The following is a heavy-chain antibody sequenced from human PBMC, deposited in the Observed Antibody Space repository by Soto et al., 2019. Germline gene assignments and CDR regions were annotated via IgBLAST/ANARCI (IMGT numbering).Heavy chain of an antibody. Sequence: EVQLVESGGGLVQPGGSLRLSCAASGFTFGSRAMSWVRQAPGEGLEWVSTITDTGGDTKYADSVRGRFTISRDNSKNTLYLLMSRLRAEDSALYFCARGSEESYPGSRIFDLWGRGTLVTVSS. V-gene: IGHV3-23*04. CDR1: GFTFGSRA. CDR2: ITDTGGDT. CDR3: ARGSEESYPGSRIFDL. J-gene: IGHJ4*02. D-gene: IGHD3-10*01.